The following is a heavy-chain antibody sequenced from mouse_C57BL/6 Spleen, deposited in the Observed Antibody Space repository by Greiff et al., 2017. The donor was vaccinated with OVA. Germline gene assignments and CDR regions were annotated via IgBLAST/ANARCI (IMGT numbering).Heavy chain of an antibody. CDR2: IYPRSGNT. Sequence: QVQLQQSGAELARPGASVKLSCKASGYTFTSYGISWVKQRTGQGLEWIGEIYPRSGNTYYNEKFKGKATLTADKSSSTAYMELRSLTSEDSAVYFCARGGYYGSREWAWFAYWGQGTLVTVSA. J-gene: IGHJ3*01. CDR1: GYTFTSYG. CDR3: ARGGYYGSREWAWFAY. D-gene: IGHD1-1*01. V-gene: IGHV1-81*01.